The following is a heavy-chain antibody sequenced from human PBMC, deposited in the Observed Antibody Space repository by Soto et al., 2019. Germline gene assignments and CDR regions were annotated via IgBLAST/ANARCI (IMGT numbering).Heavy chain of an antibody. CDR3: AKEKRDFWSGYAIDF. J-gene: IGHJ4*02. CDR2: NSGTGGST. Sequence: GGSLRLSCAASGFTFDYFAMSWVRQAPGKGLEWVSSNSGTGGSTYYADSVKGRFTISRDNSNNTLFLQMHSLRAEDTAVYYCAKEKRDFWSGYAIDFWGQGTLVTVSS. CDR1: GFTFDYFA. V-gene: IGHV3-23*01. D-gene: IGHD3-3*01.